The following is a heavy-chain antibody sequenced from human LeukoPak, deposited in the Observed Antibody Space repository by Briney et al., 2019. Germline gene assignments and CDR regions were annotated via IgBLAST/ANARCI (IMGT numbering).Heavy chain of an antibody. J-gene: IGHJ6*02. CDR1: GLIFTNAW. CDR3: TTVNSRWYPGGMGV. Sequence: GGSLRLSCAASGLIFTNAWMSWVRQAPGKGLEWVGRIKSKTDGGTIDYAAPVKGRFTISRDDSKNTLYLQMNSLKTEDTAVYYCTTVNSRWYPGGMGVWGQGTTVTVSS. V-gene: IGHV3-15*01. D-gene: IGHD6-13*01. CDR2: IKSKTDGGTI.